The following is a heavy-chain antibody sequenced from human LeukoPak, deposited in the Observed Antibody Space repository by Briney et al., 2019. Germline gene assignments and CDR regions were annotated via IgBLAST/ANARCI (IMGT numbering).Heavy chain of an antibody. Sequence: SVKVSCKASGYTFTSYYMHWVRQAPGQGLEWMGGIIPIFGTANYAQKFQGRVTITADESTSTAYMELSSLRSEDTAVYYCAVYYYDSSGYYWSPNWFDPWGQGTLVTVSS. CDR2: IIPIFGTA. D-gene: IGHD3-22*01. V-gene: IGHV1-69*13. J-gene: IGHJ5*02. CDR1: GYTFTSYY. CDR3: AVYYYDSSGYYWSPNWFDP.